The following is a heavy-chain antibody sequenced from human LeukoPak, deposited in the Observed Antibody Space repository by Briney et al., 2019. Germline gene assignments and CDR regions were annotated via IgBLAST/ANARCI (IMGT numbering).Heavy chain of an antibody. Sequence: SETLSLTCAVYGGSFSGYYWSWIRQPPGKGLEWIGEINHSGSTNYNPSLKSRVTISVDTSKNQFSLKLSSVTAADTAVYYCERSYDSSSGAFDIWGQGTMVTVSS. CDR2: INHSGST. CDR3: ERSYDSSSGAFDI. J-gene: IGHJ3*02. CDR1: GGSFSGYY. V-gene: IGHV4-34*01. D-gene: IGHD3-22*01.